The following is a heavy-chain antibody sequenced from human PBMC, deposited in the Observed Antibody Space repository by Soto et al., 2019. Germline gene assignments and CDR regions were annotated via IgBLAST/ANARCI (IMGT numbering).Heavy chain of an antibody. CDR2: IYNSGST. V-gene: IGHV4-61*01. Sequence: TSETLSLTCTVSCDSVSSGSYYWSWIRQPPGKGLEWIGYIYNSGSTKYNPSLKTRVTISVDTSKNQLSLKLSSVTAADTAVYYCARVSYYYDSSSYYFFDYWGQGTPVTVS. CDR1: CDSVSSGSYY. D-gene: IGHD3-22*01. CDR3: ARVSYYYDSSSYYFFDY. J-gene: IGHJ4*02.